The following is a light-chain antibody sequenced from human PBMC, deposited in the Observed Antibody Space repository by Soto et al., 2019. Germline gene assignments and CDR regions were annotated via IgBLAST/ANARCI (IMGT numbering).Light chain of an antibody. CDR1: QGISSA. CDR3: QQFNSYPFT. J-gene: IGKJ3*01. CDR2: DAS. Sequence: AIQLTQSPSSLSASVGDRVTITCRASQGISSALAWYQQKPGKAPKLLIYDASSLESGVPSRFSGSGSGTDFTLTISSLQPEEFATYYCQQFNSYPFTCGPGTKVDIK. V-gene: IGKV1-13*02.